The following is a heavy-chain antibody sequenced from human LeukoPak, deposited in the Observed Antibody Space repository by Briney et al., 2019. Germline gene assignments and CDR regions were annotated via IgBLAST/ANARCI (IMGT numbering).Heavy chain of an antibody. J-gene: IGHJ4*02. Sequence: GGSLRLSGPASGFTFSSYSINWVRQAPGKGLEWVSSISSSSSYIYYADSVKGRFTISRDNAKNSLYLQMNSLRAEDTAVYYCARGAGAFDYWGQGTLVTVSS. D-gene: IGHD3-10*01. CDR2: ISSSSSYI. CDR3: ARGAGAFDY. V-gene: IGHV3-21*01. CDR1: GFTFSSYS.